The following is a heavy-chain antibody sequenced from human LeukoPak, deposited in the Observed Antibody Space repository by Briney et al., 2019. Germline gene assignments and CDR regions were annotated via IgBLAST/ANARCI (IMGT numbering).Heavy chain of an antibody. CDR3: AKDTDYDFWSGRFDY. D-gene: IGHD3-3*01. CDR1: GFTFDDYA. J-gene: IGHJ4*02. Sequence: PGRSLRLSCAASGFTFDDYAMHWVRQAPGKGLEWVSGISWNSGSIGYADSVKGRFTISRDNAKNSLYLQMNSLRAEDTALYYCAKDTDYDFWSGRFDYWGQGTLVTVSS. V-gene: IGHV3-9*01. CDR2: ISWNSGSI.